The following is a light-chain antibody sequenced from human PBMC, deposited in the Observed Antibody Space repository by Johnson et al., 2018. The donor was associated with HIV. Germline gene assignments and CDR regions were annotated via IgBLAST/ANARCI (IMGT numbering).Light chain of an antibody. CDR2: ANN. J-gene: IGLJ1*01. V-gene: IGLV1-51*02. CDR1: SSNIGNNF. CDR3: GTWDTSLSAYV. Sequence: VLTQPPSVSAAPGQKVTISCSGSSSNIGNNFVSWYQQLQGTAPKLLIYANNKRPSGIPDRFSGSKSGTSATLGITGLQTGDEADYYCGTWDTSLSAYVFGTGTKVTVL.